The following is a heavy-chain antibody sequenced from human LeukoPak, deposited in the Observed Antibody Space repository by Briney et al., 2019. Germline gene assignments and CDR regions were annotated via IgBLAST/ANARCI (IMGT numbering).Heavy chain of an antibody. J-gene: IGHJ6*03. CDR2: IYHSGST. CDR3: ARQDAMVRGVGYYYMDV. V-gene: IGHV4-38-2*01. CDR1: GYSISSGYY. D-gene: IGHD3-10*01. Sequence: SETLSLTCAVSGYSISSGYYWGWIRQPPGKGLEWIGSIYHSGSTYYNPSLKSRVTISVDTSKNQFSLKLSSVTAADTAEYYCARQDAMVRGVGYYYMDVWGKGTTVTVSS.